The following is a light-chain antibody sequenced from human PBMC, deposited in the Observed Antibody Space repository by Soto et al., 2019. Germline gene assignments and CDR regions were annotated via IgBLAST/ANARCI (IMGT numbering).Light chain of an antibody. CDR1: SSDVGGYNY. V-gene: IGLV2-14*01. Sequence: QSALTQPASVSGSPGQSITISCTGTSSDVGGYNYVSWYQQHPGKAPKLMIYDVSNRPSGVSNRFSGSKSGNPASLTISGLQAEYEADYYCSSYTSSSTLLYVFGTGTKVTVL. CDR3: SSYTSSSTLLYV. CDR2: DVS. J-gene: IGLJ1*01.